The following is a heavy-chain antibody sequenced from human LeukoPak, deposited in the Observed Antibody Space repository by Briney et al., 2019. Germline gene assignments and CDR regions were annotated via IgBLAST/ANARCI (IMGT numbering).Heavy chain of an antibody. CDR1: GGSFSGYY. Sequence: SETLSLTCAVYGGSFSGYYWSWIRQPPGKGLEWIGEINHSGSTNYNPSLKSRVTISVDTSKNQFSLNLSSVTAADTAVYYCARVGNSGYDLDYWGQGTQVTVSS. V-gene: IGHV4-34*01. CDR3: ARVGNSGYDLDY. J-gene: IGHJ4*02. CDR2: INHSGST. D-gene: IGHD5-12*01.